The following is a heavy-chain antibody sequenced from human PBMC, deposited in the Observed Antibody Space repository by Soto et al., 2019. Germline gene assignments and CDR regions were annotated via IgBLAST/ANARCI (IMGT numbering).Heavy chain of an antibody. CDR1: GFTFSSYW. Sequence: GGSLRLSCAASGFTFSSYWMHWVRQAPGKGLVWVSRINSDGSSTSYADSVKGRFTISRDNAKNTLYLQMNSLRAEDTAVYYCASTHPSGIVGATSLDYWGQGTLVTVSS. V-gene: IGHV3-74*01. CDR3: ASTHPSGIVGATSLDY. D-gene: IGHD1-26*01. CDR2: INSDGSST. J-gene: IGHJ4*02.